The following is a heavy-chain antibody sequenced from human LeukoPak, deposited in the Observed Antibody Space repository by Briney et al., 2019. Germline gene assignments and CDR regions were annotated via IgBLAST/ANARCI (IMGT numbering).Heavy chain of an antibody. CDR1: GFTFSSYA. CDR2: ISGRGGDT. V-gene: IGHV3-23*01. J-gene: IGHJ4*02. D-gene: IGHD3-9*01. CDR3: AKEARDILTHYYWGSQFDY. Sequence: GGSLRLSCAASGFTFSSYAMSWVRQAPGKGLEWVAAISGRGGDTFYADSVKGRFTFSRDNSKNTMFLQMNSLRAEDTALYYCAKEARDILTHYYWGSQFDYWGQGTLVIVSS.